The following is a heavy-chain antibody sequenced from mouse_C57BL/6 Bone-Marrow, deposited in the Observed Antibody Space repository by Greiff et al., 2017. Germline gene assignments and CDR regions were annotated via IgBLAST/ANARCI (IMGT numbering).Heavy chain of an antibody. J-gene: IGHJ3*01. CDR3: ARHEKGVAY. V-gene: IGHV5-12*01. Sequence: EVKVVESGGGLVQPGGSLKLSCAASGFTFSDYYMYWVRQTPEKRLEWVAYISNGGGSTYYPDTVKGRFTISRDNAKNTLYLQMSRLKSEDTAMYYCARHEKGVAYWGQGTLVTVSA. CDR2: ISNGGGST. CDR1: GFTFSDYY.